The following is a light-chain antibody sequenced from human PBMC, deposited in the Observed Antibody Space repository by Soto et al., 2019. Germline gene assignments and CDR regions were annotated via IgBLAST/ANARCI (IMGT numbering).Light chain of an antibody. CDR1: SSNIGSNT. V-gene: IGLV1-44*01. CDR2: SNN. Sequence: QSVLTQPPSASATPGQSVTISCSGSSSNIGSNTVNWYQQLPGTSPKPLIYSNNQPPSGVPDQFSRSQSGTSASPGTSGLQSEDEAVYYCATWDDSLSGSYVFGTGTKVTVL. CDR3: ATWDDSLSGSYV. J-gene: IGLJ1*01.